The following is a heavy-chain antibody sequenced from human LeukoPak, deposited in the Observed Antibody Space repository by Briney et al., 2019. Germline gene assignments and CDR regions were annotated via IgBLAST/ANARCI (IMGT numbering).Heavy chain of an antibody. CDR1: GFTFSCSW. CDR3: ARDPAYGAFVY. Sequence: GGSLRLSCAASGFTFSCSWMTWVRQAPGRGLEWVANIDPDGNTKNYLDSVKGRFTISRDNARNPLYVQLNSLRAEDTSVYYCARDPAYGAFVYWGQGILVTVSS. V-gene: IGHV3-7*01. J-gene: IGHJ4*02. CDR2: IDPDGNTK. D-gene: IGHD4-17*01.